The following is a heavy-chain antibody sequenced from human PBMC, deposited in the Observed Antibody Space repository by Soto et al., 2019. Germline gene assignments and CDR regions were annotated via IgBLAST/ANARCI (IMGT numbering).Heavy chain of an antibody. Sequence: SETLSLTCTVSGGSISSYYWSWIRQPPGKGLEWIGYIYYSGSTNYNPSLKSRVTISVDTSKNQFSLKLSSVTAADTAVYYCARRDGYNSHYFDYWGQGTLVTVS. J-gene: IGHJ4*02. CDR3: ARRDGYNSHYFDY. D-gene: IGHD1-1*01. CDR2: IYYSGST. V-gene: IGHV4-59*08. CDR1: GGSISSYY.